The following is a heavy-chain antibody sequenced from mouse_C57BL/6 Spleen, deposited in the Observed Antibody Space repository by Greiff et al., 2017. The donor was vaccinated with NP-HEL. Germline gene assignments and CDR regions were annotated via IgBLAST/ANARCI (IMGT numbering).Heavy chain of an antibody. J-gene: IGHJ4*01. CDR3: VRQPAMDY. Sequence: VKDRFTISRDDSESMLYLQMNNLKTEDTAMYYCVRQPAMDYWGQGTSVTVSS. V-gene: IGHV10-1*01.